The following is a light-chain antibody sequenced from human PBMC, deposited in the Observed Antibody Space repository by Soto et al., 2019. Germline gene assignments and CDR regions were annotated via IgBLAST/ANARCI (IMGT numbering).Light chain of an antibody. J-gene: IGKJ5*01. Sequence: DIQMTQSPSTLSGSVGDRVTITCRASQTISSWLAWYQQKPGKAPKLLIYKASTLKSGVPSRFSGSGSGTDFTLTISSLQPEDFATYYCQQNYNTPITFGQGTRLEIK. CDR2: KAS. CDR1: QTISSW. V-gene: IGKV1-5*03. CDR3: QQNYNTPIT.